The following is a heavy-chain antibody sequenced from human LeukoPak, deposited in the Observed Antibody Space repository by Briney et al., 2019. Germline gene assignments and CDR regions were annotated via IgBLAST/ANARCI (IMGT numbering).Heavy chain of an antibody. CDR1: GGTFSSYA. CDR2: IIPIFGTA. Sequence: SVKVSCKASGGTFSSYAISWVRQAPGQGLEWMGGIIPIFGTANYAQKFQGRVTITADESTSTAYMELSSLRSEDTAVYYCARLPRNFWSGYDFDYWGQGTLVTVSS. CDR3: ARLPRNFWSGYDFDY. J-gene: IGHJ4*02. V-gene: IGHV1-69*13. D-gene: IGHD3-3*01.